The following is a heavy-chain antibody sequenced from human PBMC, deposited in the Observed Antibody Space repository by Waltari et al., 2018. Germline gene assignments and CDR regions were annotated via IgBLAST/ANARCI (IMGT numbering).Heavy chain of an antibody. D-gene: IGHD2-15*01. CDR1: GDYMSLRDV. V-gene: IGHV4-4*02. J-gene: IGHJ4*02. CDR3: ARDRGRGLYLDS. Sequence: QLQLQESGPGLVKPSGTLSLTCGVSGDYMSLRDVWNWVRQPPGRGREWLGQVRVSGRTNYHPAFASRVTVSVDASKNQFSLRLTAATAADTAVYYCARDRGRGLYLDSWGPGTLVTVSP. CDR2: VRVSGRT.